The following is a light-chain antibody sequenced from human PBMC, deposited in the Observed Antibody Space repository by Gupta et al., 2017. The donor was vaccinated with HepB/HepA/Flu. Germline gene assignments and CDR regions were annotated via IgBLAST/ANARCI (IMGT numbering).Light chain of an antibody. V-gene: IGLV3-19*01. CDR1: SLRGYY. Sequence: SSALTQDPAVSVVLGPTVRITCQGDSLRGYYATWYQKKPGQAPLLVIYGKNDRPSGIPDRFSGSNSGNTASLTITRAQAEDEADYYCYSGDTSGNHLGLFGGGTKLTV. J-gene: IGLJ2*01. CDR3: YSGDTSGNHLGL. CDR2: GKN.